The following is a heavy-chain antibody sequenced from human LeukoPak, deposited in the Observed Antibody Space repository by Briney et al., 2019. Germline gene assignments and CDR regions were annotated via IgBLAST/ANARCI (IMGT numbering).Heavy chain of an antibody. CDR2: INTDGSST. D-gene: IGHD1-1*01. CDR3: ANLRKSLWIPEFDY. CDR1: GFTFSSYW. V-gene: IGHV3-74*01. J-gene: IGHJ4*02. Sequence: GGSLRLSCAASGFTFSSYWMHWVRQAPGKGLVWVSRINTDGSSTSHADSVKGRFTISRDNAKNTLYLQMNSLRAEDTAVYYCANLRKSLWIPEFDYWGQGTLVTVSS.